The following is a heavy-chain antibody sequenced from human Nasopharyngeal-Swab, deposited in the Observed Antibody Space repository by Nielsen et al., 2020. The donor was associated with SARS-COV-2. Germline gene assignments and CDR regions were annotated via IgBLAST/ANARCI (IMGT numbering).Heavy chain of an antibody. CDR1: GGSISNDY. D-gene: IGHD3-3*01. CDR3: ARRLWSGREYYMDV. Sequence: SETLSLTCSLSGGSISNDYWTWIRKPPGKGLEGIGQIYSSGTTNYNPSLISRITISVDTSRNQFSLTLSSVTAADTAIYYCARRLWSGREYYMDVWGKGTTVTVSS. CDR2: IYSSGTT. V-gene: IGHV4-59*08. J-gene: IGHJ6*03.